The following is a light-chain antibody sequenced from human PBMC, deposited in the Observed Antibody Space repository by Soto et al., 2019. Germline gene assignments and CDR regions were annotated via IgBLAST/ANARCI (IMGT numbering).Light chain of an antibody. V-gene: IGKV3-20*01. CDR3: QQYGSSLIT. CDR2: GAS. J-gene: IGKJ5*01. CDR1: QSFVNS. Sequence: EIVLTQSPATLSMSPGERATLSCRASQSFVNSLSWYQHKPGQAPRLLIYGASSRATGIPDRFSGSGSGTDFTLTISRLEPEDFAVYYCQQYGSSLITFGQGTRLEI.